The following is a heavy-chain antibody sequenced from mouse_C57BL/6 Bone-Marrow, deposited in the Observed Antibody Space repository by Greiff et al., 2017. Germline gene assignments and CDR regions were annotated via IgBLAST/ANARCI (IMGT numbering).Heavy chain of an antibody. CDR2: INPGSGGT. Sequence: VKLMESGAELVRPGTSVKVSCKASGYAFTNYLIEWVKQRPGQGLEWIGVINPGSGGTNYNKKFTGKATLTADKSSSTAYLQLSSLTSEDSAVYFCALYGLWGTGTTVTVSS. CDR3: ALYGL. J-gene: IGHJ1*03. V-gene: IGHV1-54*01. CDR1: GYAFTNYL. D-gene: IGHD1-1*01.